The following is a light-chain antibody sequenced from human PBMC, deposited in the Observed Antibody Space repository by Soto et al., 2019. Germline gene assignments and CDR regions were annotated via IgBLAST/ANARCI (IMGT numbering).Light chain of an antibody. Sequence: DIQMTQSPSTLSASVGDRVTITCRASQSISSWLAWYQQKPGKAPKLLIYKASSLESGVPARFSGSVSGTEFTLTISSLQPDDFATYNCQQYNSYPMYTFGQGTKLEIK. J-gene: IGKJ2*01. V-gene: IGKV1-5*03. CDR3: QQYNSYPMYT. CDR2: KAS. CDR1: QSISSW.